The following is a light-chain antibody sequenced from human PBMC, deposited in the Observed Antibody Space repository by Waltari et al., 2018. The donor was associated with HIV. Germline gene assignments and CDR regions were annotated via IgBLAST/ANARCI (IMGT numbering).Light chain of an antibody. Sequence: DIQMTQSPSSLSASVGDRVTITCRASQSISTYLNWYQQKPGKAPKLLIYAASSLQSGVPSRFRGSGSGTDFTLTISSLQPEDFATYYCQESYSTPQFTFGPGTKVDLK. CDR1: QSISTY. CDR3: QESYSTPQFT. J-gene: IGKJ3*01. V-gene: IGKV1-39*01. CDR2: AAS.